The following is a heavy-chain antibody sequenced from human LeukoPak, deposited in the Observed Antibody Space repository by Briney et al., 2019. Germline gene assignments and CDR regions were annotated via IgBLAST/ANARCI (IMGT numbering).Heavy chain of an antibody. D-gene: IGHD2-2*01. V-gene: IGHV4-4*02. CDR1: GGSISSSNW. CDR2: IYHSGST. J-gene: IGHJ5*02. Sequence: RASETLSLTCAVSGGSISSSNWWSWVRQPPGKGLEWIGEIYHSGSTNYNPSLKSRVTISVDKSKNQFSLKLSSVTAADTAVYYCARSEDCGSSSCYWFDPWGQGTLVTVSS. CDR3: ARSEDCGSSSCYWFDP.